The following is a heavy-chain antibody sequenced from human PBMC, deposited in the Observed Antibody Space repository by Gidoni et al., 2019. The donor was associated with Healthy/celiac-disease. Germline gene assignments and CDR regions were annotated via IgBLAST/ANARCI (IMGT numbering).Heavy chain of an antibody. D-gene: IGHD3-10*02. CDR2: IWYDGSNK. CDR1: GFTFSSYG. CDR3: ARPTMSRDNYFDY. V-gene: IGHV3-33*01. Sequence: QVQLVESGGGVVQPGRSLRLSCAASGFTFSSYGMHWVRQAPGKGLEWVAGIWYDGSNKYYADSVKGRFTISRDNSKNTLYLQMNSLRAEDTAVYYCARPTMSRDNYFDYWGQGTLVTVSS. J-gene: IGHJ4*02.